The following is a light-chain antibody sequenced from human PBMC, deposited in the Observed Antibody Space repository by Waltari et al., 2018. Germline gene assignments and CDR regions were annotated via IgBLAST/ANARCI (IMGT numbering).Light chain of an antibody. Sequence: DIVMTQSPDSLAVSLGERATINCKSSQRVLYSSNNKNYLAWYQQKPGQPPKLLIYWAPTRESGVPDRFSGSGSGTDFTLTISSLQAEDVAVYYCQQYYSTPPTFGQGTKVEIK. J-gene: IGKJ1*01. V-gene: IGKV4-1*01. CDR3: QQYYSTPPT. CDR1: QRVLYSSNNKNY. CDR2: WAP.